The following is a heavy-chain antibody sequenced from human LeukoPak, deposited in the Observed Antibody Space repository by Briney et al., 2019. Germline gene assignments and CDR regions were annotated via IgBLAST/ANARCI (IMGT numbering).Heavy chain of an antibody. CDR1: GGTFSSYT. CDR3: AREVDELYYYDSSGYYFDY. J-gene: IGHJ4*02. V-gene: IGHV1-69*04. CDR2: IIPILGIA. D-gene: IGHD3-22*01. Sequence: SVKVSFKASGGTFSSYTISWVRQAPGQGLEWMGRIIPILGIANYAQKFQGRVTITADKSTSTAYMELSSLRSEDTAVYYCAREVDELYYYDSSGYYFDYWGQGTLVTVSS.